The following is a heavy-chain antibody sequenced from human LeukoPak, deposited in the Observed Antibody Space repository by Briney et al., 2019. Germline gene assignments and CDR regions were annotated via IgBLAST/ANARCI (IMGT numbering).Heavy chain of an antibody. V-gene: IGHV1-18*01. Sequence: GASVKVSCKASGYTFTSYGISWVRQAPGQGLEWMGWISAYNGNTNYAQKLQGRVTMTTDTSTSTAYMDLRSLRSDDTAVYYCARIWMATITGGYYYYGMDVWGQGTTVTVSS. J-gene: IGHJ6*02. CDR2: ISAYNGNT. CDR1: GYTFTSYG. CDR3: ARIWMATITGGYYYYGMDV. D-gene: IGHD5-24*01.